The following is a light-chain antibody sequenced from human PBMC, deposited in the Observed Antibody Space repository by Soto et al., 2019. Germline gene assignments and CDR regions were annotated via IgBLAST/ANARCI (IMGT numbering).Light chain of an antibody. V-gene: IGKV3-11*01. CDR3: QQLTDWPPQWT. CDR1: QSVTSN. Sequence: VVLTQSPATLSVSPGERATLSCRASQSVTSNLAWYQQKAGQAPRPLIYGASTRATGIPARFSGSGSGTDFTLTISSLEPEDFAVYYCQQLTDWPPQWTFGQGTKVDIK. CDR2: GAS. J-gene: IGKJ1*01.